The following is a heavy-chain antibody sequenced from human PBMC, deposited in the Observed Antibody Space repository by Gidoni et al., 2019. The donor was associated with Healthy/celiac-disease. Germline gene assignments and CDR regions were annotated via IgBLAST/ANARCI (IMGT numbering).Heavy chain of an antibody. CDR2: ISSSSSYI. D-gene: IGHD1-26*01. CDR3: ARDEGWELLST. V-gene: IGHV3-21*01. CDR1: GCTFSRYS. J-gene: IGHJ5*02. Sequence: EVQLVESGGGLVKPGGSLRLSCAASGCTFSRYSMNWVRQAPGKGLEWVSSISSSSSYIYYADSVKGRFTISRDNAKNSLYLQMNSLRAEDTAVYYCARDEGWELLSTWGQGTLVTVSS.